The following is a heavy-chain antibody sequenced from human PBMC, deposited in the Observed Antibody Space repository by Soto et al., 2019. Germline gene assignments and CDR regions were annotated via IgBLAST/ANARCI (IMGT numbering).Heavy chain of an antibody. J-gene: IGHJ4*02. Sequence: SETLSLTCAVSGGSISSGGYSWSWIRQPPGKGLEWIGYIYHSGSTYYNPSLKSRVTISLDKSKNQFSLKLSSVTAADTAVYYCAKCITALGPIDYWGQGTLVTVSS. CDR3: AKCITALGPIDY. CDR1: GGSISSGGYS. V-gene: IGHV4-30-2*01. CDR2: IYHSGST. D-gene: IGHD6-6*01.